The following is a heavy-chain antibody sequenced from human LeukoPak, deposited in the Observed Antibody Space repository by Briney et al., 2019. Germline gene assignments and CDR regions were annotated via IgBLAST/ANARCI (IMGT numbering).Heavy chain of an antibody. J-gene: IGHJ4*02. D-gene: IGHD3-22*01. CDR3: AKDRYYDSSGYYDY. CDR2: IRWDGGST. V-gene: IGHV3-43*01. CDR1: GFIFDDYT. Sequence: PGGSLRLSCAASGFIFDDYTMHWVRQAPGKGLEWVSLIRWDGGSTYYADSVKGRFTISRDNSKNSLYLQMNSLRTEDTALYYCAKDRYYDSSGYYDYWGQGTLVTVSS.